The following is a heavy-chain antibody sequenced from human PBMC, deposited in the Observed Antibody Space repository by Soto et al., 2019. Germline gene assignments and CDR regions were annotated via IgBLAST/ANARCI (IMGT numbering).Heavy chain of an antibody. D-gene: IGHD3-10*01. Sequence: SETLSLTCAVSAGSISTTNWYVWVRQPPGMGLEWIGEIYHTGTTTYNPSLKSRVTMSVDTSKNQFSLRLSFVTAADTAVYYCATSSGSAYGLDVWGPGATVTISS. CDR1: AGSISTTNW. J-gene: IGHJ6*02. CDR2: IYHTGTT. CDR3: ATSSGSAYGLDV. V-gene: IGHV4-4*02.